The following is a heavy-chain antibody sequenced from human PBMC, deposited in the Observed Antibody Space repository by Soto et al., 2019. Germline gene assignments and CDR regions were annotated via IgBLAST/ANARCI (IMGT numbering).Heavy chain of an antibody. CDR3: ARRRGFPYYYGMDV. Sequence: QLQLRESGSGLVKPSQALYLTCAVSGGSISSGGYSWSWIRQPPGKGLEWIGYIYHSGSTYYNPSLKSRVTISVDRSKNQFSLKLSSVTAADTAVYYCARRRGFPYYYGMDVWGQGTTVTVSS. D-gene: IGHD5-12*01. V-gene: IGHV4-30-2*01. J-gene: IGHJ6*02. CDR2: IYHSGST. CDR1: GGSISSGGYS.